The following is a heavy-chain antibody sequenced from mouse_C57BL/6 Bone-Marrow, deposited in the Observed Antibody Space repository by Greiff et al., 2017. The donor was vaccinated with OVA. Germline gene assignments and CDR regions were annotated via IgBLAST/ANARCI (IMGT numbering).Heavy chain of an antibody. V-gene: IGHV1-72*01. J-gene: IGHJ3*01. CDR1: GYTFTSYW. D-gene: IGHD2-12*01. CDR2: IDPYGGGT. Sequence: VQLQQSGAGLVKPGASVKLSCTASGYTFTSYWMHWVNQTPGRGLEWIGRIDPYGGGTKYNEKFKSQVTLTVDKPSSTAYMQLSSLTSEDSAVDYCARDCDCDDRFAYWGRGTVVTVSA. CDR3: ARDCDCDDRFAY.